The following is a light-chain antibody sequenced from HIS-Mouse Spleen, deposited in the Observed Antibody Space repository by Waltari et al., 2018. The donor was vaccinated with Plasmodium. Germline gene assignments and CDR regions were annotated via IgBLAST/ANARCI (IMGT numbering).Light chain of an antibody. J-gene: IGLJ3*02. Sequence: QSALTQPRSVSGSPGQSVTISCTGTSSDVCGYNDVSWYQQHPGKAPKLMIYDVSKRPSGVPDRFSGSKSGNTASLTISGLQAEDEADYYCCSYAGSYTLVFGGGTKLTVL. CDR2: DVS. CDR3: CSYAGSYTLV. V-gene: IGLV2-11*01. CDR1: SSDVCGYND.